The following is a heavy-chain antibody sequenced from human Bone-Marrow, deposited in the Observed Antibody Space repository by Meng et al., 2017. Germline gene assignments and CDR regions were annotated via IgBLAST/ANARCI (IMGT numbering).Heavy chain of an antibody. CDR1: GFSFSRYW. Sequence: GGSLRLSCAASGFSFSRYWMSWVRQAPGKGLEWVANINEDGRRINCVDSVKGRFTISRDNAKNSLYLQMNSLRAEDTAVYYCARDVSRSLEDYWGQGTRVTVSS. CDR3: ARDVSRSLEDY. V-gene: IGHV3-7*01. J-gene: IGHJ4*02. CDR2: INEDGRRI.